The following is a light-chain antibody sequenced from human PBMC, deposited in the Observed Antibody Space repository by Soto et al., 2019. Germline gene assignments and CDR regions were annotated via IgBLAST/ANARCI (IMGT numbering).Light chain of an antibody. CDR1: QGISSY. CDR3: QQYYSYPLT. J-gene: IGKJ3*01. Sequence: IRMTQSPSSLSASTGDRVTITCRASQGISSYLAWYQQKPGKAPKLLIYAASTLQSGVPSRFSGSGSGTDFTLTISCLQSEDFATYYCQQYYSYPLTFGPGTKVDIK. CDR2: AAS. V-gene: IGKV1-8*01.